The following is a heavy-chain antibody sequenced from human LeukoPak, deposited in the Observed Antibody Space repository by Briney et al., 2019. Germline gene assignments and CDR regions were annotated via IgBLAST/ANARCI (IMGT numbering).Heavy chain of an antibody. CDR3: AYFNHDYWYFDL. Sequence: GGSLRLSCAASGFTFRSYWMGWIRQAPGKGLEWVSYISSSSSYTNYADSVKGRFTISRDNAKNSLYLQMNSLRAEDTAVYYCAYFNHDYWYFDLWGRGTLVTVSS. V-gene: IGHV3-11*03. CDR2: ISSSSSYT. D-gene: IGHD1-14*01. CDR1: GFTFRSYW. J-gene: IGHJ2*01.